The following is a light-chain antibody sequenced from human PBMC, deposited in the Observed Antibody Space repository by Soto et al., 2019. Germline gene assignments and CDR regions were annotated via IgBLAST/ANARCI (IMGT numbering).Light chain of an antibody. CDR2: DAS. Sequence: DIHLTQPPSFLSASVGDMFTITCRASQGIKSYLAWYQQKPGKAPKVLMYDASTLQRGVPSRFSGSGYGTELTIAISSMKNEDFATYYCQQFNDSTITFGQGTRLEIK. V-gene: IGKV1-9*01. J-gene: IGKJ5*01. CDR1: QGIKSY. CDR3: QQFNDSTIT.